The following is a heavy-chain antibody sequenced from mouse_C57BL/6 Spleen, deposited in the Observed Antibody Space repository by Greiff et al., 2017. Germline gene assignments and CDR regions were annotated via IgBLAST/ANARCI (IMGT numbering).Heavy chain of an antibody. CDR1: GYSITSGYY. CDR2: ISYDGSN. D-gene: IGHD1-1*01. V-gene: IGHV3-6*01. Sequence: VQLQQSGPGLVKPSQSLSLTCSVTGYSITSGYYWNWIRQFPGNKLEWMGYISYDGSNNYNPSLKNRITITRDTSKNQFFLKLNSVTTEDTATYYCARDYGSSPEAWFAYWGQGTLVTVSA. J-gene: IGHJ3*01. CDR3: ARDYGSSPEAWFAY.